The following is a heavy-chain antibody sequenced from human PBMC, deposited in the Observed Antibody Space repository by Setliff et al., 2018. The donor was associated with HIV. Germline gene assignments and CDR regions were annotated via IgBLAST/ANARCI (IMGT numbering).Heavy chain of an antibody. V-gene: IGHV4-61*02. J-gene: IGHJ2*01. Sequence: SETLSLTCTVSGGSISSGSYYWNWIRQPAGKGLEWIGRIYTSGSTNYNPSLKSRVTISVDTSKNQFSLKLSSVAAADTAVYYCARETNASGSLTAYWYFDLWGRGTLVTVSS. CDR3: ARETNASGSLTAYWYFDL. CDR2: IYTSGST. D-gene: IGHD3-10*01. CDR1: GGSISSGSYY.